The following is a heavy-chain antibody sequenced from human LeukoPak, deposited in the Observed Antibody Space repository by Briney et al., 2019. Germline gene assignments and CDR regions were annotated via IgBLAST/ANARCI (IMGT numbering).Heavy chain of an antibody. V-gene: IGHV4-39*01. Sequence: SETLSLTCTVSGGSISSSSYYWGWIRQPPGKGLEWIGSIYYSGSTYYNPSLKSRVTISVDTSKNQFSLKLSSVTAADTAVYYCARARVQLWSSDAFDIWGQGTMVTVSS. CDR1: GGSISSSSYY. CDR3: ARARVQLWSSDAFDI. D-gene: IGHD5-18*01. J-gene: IGHJ3*02. CDR2: IYYSGST.